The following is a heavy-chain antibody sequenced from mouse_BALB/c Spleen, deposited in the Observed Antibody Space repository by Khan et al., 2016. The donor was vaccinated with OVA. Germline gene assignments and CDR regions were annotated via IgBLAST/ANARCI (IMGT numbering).Heavy chain of an antibody. CDR1: GYSITSEYA. CDR2: INYSGNT. CDR3: ARKDYYDYDPFPY. D-gene: IGHD2-4*01. V-gene: IGHV3-2*02. Sequence: EVKLLESGPGLVKPSQSLSLTCTVTGYSITSEYAWNWIRQFPGNKLEWMGYINYSGNTRFNPSLKSRTSITRATSKNQFFLQLNSVTTEDTATYYWARKDYYDYDPFPYWGQGTLVTVSA. J-gene: IGHJ3*01.